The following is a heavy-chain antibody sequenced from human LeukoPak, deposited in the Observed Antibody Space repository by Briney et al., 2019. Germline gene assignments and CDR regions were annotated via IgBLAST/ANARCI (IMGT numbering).Heavy chain of an antibody. CDR2: IKQDGRAK. CDR3: ARATFSGTPHAPFDY. J-gene: IGHJ4*02. Sequence: GGSLRLSCAASGFTFSSYWMHWVRQAPGKGLEWVANIKQDGRAKHYVDSVKGRFTISRDNAKNTLYLQMNSLRAEDTAVYYCARATFSGTPHAPFDYWGQGTLVTVSS. CDR1: GFTFSSYW. D-gene: IGHD3-10*01. V-gene: IGHV3-7*01.